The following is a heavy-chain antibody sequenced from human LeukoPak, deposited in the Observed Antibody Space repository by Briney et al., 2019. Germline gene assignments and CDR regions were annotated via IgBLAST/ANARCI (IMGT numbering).Heavy chain of an antibody. J-gene: IGHJ4*02. CDR3: TTALSQYSSGWYGNYFDY. Sequence: PGGSLRLSCAASGFTFSTYSMNWVRQAPGKGLDWISYISSSSSIIYYAASVKGRFTLSRDNAKNSLYLQMNSLKTEDTAVYYCTTALSQYSSGWYGNYFDYWGQGTLVTVSS. D-gene: IGHD6-19*01. V-gene: IGHV3-48*01. CDR1: GFTFSTYS. CDR2: ISSSSSII.